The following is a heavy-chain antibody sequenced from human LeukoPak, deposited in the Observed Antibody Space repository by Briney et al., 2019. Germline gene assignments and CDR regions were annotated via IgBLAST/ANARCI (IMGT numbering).Heavy chain of an antibody. D-gene: IGHD1-1*01. J-gene: IGHJ4*02. CDR2: ISSSSSNI. V-gene: IGHV3-48*04. CDR3: ARGDGDDNWLIDY. Sequence: PGGSLRLSCTTSGFTSSRYSMNWVRQAPGKGLEWISYISSSSSNIQYADPVKGRFTISRDNARNSLYLQMNNLRAEDTAVYHCARGDGDDNWLIDYWGQGTLVTVSS. CDR1: GFTSSRYS.